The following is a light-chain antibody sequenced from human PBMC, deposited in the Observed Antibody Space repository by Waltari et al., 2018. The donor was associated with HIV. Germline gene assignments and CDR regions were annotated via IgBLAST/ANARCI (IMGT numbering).Light chain of an antibody. V-gene: IGLV1-40*01. Sequence: QSVLTQPPSVSGAPGQRVTIFCTGSSSNIGAGHAVHWYQLLPGNAPKVVIFDTGYRPAVVPAPVSGSRSGVSASLAINELRAEDEADYYCHSHAGNLGVFGGGTKVTVL. CDR2: DTG. CDR3: HSHAGNLGV. J-gene: IGLJ3*02. CDR1: SSNIGAGHA.